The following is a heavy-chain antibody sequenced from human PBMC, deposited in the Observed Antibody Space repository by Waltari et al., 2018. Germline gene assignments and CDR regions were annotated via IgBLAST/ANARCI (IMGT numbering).Heavy chain of an antibody. CDR2: INHSGST. D-gene: IGHD3-3*02. J-gene: IGHJ4*02. Sequence: QVQLQQWGAGLLKPSETLSLTCAVYGGSFSGYYWSWIRQPPGKGLAWIGEINHSGSTNYNPSLKSRVTISVDTSKNQFSLKLSSVTAADTAVYYCARAELGYFDYWGQGTLVTVSS. V-gene: IGHV4-34*01. CDR1: GGSFSGYY. CDR3: ARAELGYFDY.